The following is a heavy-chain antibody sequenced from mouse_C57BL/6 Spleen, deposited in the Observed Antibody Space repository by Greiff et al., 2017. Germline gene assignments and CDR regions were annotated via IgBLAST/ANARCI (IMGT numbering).Heavy chain of an antibody. J-gene: IGHJ2*01. CDR2: IDPSDSYT. CDR3: ARGYYGSSGYFDY. Sequence: QVQLQQPGAELVMPGASVKMSCKASGYTFTSYWMHWVKQRPGQGLEWIGEIDPSDSYTNYNQKFKGKSTLTVDKSSSTAYMQLSSLTSEDSAVYSGARGYYGSSGYFDYWGQGTTLTVSS. V-gene: IGHV1-69*01. CDR1: GYTFTSYW. D-gene: IGHD1-1*01.